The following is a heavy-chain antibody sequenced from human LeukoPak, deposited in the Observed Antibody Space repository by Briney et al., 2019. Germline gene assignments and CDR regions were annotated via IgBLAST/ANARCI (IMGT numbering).Heavy chain of an antibody. CDR3: AKDPAEPPWAD. CDR2: VNPSGVST. CDR1: GFTFITYS. Sequence: PGGSLRLSCAASGFTFITYSMSWVRQAPGEGLEWVSTVNPSGVSTYYADSVKGRFTISRDNSVNTVYLQMNSLRAEDTAVYYWAKDPAEPPWADWGQEIRVTVSS. J-gene: IGHJ4*02. D-gene: IGHD1-14*01. V-gene: IGHV3-23*01.